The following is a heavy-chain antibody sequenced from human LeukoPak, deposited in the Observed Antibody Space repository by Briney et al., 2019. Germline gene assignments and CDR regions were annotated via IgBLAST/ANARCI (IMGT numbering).Heavy chain of an antibody. Sequence: SETLSLTCTVSGDSISTCYWSWIRQPPGKRLEWIGYIYFSGTTNYNPSLKSRVTISVDTSKNQFSLRLSSVTAADTALYYCARHGPLYDIWSAQFYLDYWGQGTLVTVSS. D-gene: IGHD3-3*01. V-gene: IGHV4-59*08. J-gene: IGHJ4*02. CDR3: ARHGPLYDIWSAQFYLDY. CDR1: GDSISTCY. CDR2: IYFSGTT.